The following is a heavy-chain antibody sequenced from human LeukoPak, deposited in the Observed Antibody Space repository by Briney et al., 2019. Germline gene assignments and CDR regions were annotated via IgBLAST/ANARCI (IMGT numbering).Heavy chain of an antibody. J-gene: IGHJ4*02. CDR3: ARDPTYCGGDCYSFDY. CDR1: GFTFSSYA. Sequence: GGSLRLSCAASGFTFSSYAMHWVRQAPGKGLEWVAFIRSDGSNKYYADSVKGRFTISRDNSKNTLYLQMNSLRAEDTAVYYCARDPTYCGGDCYSFDYWGQGTLVTVSS. CDR2: IRSDGSNK. D-gene: IGHD2-21*02. V-gene: IGHV3-30*02.